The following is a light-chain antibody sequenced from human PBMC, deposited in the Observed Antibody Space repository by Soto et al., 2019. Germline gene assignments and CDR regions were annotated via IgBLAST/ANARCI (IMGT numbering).Light chain of an antibody. Sequence: DIQMTQSPSSLAASVGDRVTISCRASQGIANYLAWYQQKPGKVPKLLIFGASTLQSGVSSRFTGSGSGTDFTLTISSLQPDDVATYYCHNYNWFPFTFRPGTKVHSK. V-gene: IGKV1-27*01. CDR2: GAS. J-gene: IGKJ3*01. CDR1: QGIANY. CDR3: HNYNWFPFT.